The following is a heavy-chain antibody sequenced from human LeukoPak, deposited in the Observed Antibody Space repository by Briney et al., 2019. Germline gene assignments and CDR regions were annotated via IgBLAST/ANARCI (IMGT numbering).Heavy chain of an antibody. CDR3: AAPETGYDFWSGYPDY. V-gene: IGHV3-30*03. CDR2: ISYDGTNK. D-gene: IGHD3-3*01. J-gene: IGHJ4*02. CDR1: GFTFSNYG. Sequence: PGRSLRLSCVASGFTFSNYGMHWVRQAPGKGLEWVAVISYDGTNKYYADSVKGRFTISRDNSKNTPYLQMNSLRAEDTAVYYCAAPETGYDFWSGYPDYWGQGTLVTVSS.